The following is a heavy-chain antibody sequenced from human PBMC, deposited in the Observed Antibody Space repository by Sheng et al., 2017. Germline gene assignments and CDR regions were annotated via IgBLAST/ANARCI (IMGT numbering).Heavy chain of an antibody. J-gene: IGHJ4*02. V-gene: IGHV2-70*01. D-gene: IGHD1-26*01. CDR2: IDWDDDK. Sequence: QVTLRESGPALVKPTQTLTLTCTFSGFSLSTSGMCVSWIRQPPGKALEWLALIDWDDDKYYSTSLKTRLTISKDTSKNQVVLTMTNMDPVDTATYYCARMVTQEWELPGSFNREFDYWGQGTLVTVSS. CDR1: GFSLSTSGMC. CDR3: ARMVTQEWELPGSFNREFDY.